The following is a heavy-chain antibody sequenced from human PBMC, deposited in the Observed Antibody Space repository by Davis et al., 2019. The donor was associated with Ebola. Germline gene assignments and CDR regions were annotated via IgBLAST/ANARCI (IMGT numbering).Heavy chain of an antibody. D-gene: IGHD1-20*01. CDR2: IYPGDSDT. J-gene: IGHJ3*02. CDR1: GNSFSSHW. Sequence: GGSLRLSCKDSGNSFSSHWIGWVRQMPGKGLEWMGIIYPGDSDTRYSPSFRGQVTISADKSITTAYLQWTSLKASDTAMYYCATLRKTITGMDDAFDIWGQGTMVTVSS. CDR3: ATLRKTITGMDDAFDI. V-gene: IGHV5-51*01.